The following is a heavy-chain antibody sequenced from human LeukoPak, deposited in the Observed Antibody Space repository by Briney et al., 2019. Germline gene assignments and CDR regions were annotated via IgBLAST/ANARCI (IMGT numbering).Heavy chain of an antibody. CDR1: GGSFSGYY. D-gene: IGHD3-10*01. J-gene: IGHJ5*02. CDR2: IDHRGST. V-gene: IGHV4-34*01. Sequence: SETLSLTCAVYGGSFSGYYWSWIRQPPGKGLEWIGEIDHRGSTNYNPSLKSRVTISVDTTKNQFSLKLSSVTAADTALYYCARGDGSGSGRWFDPWGQGTLITVSS. CDR3: ARGDGSGSGRWFDP.